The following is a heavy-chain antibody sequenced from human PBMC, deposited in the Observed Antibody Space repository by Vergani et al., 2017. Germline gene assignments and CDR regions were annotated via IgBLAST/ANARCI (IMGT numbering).Heavy chain of an antibody. CDR1: GGTFSSYT. V-gene: IGHV1-69*02. CDR2: IIPILGIA. CDR3: ARGPSIHLLMVDAGQNYFDY. J-gene: IGHJ4*02. D-gene: IGHD2-8*01. Sequence: QVQLVQSGAEVKKPGSSVKVSCKASGGTFSSYTISWVRQAPGQGLEWMGRIIPILGIANYAQKFQGRVTITADKSTSTAYMELSSLRSEDTAVYYCARGPSIHLLMVDAGQNYFDYWGQGTLVTVSS.